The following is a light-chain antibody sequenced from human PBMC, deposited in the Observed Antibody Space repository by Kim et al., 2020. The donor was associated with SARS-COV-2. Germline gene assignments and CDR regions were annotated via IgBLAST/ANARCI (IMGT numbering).Light chain of an antibody. J-gene: IGLJ2*01. V-gene: IGLV3-21*03. CDR3: QVWDSSSDHVV. Sequence: APGKTARITWGGNNIGSKSVHWYQQKPGQAPVLVVYDDSDRPSGIPERFSGSNSGNMATLTISRVEAGDEADYYCQVWDSSSDHVVFGGGTQLTVL. CDR2: DDS. CDR1: NIGSKS.